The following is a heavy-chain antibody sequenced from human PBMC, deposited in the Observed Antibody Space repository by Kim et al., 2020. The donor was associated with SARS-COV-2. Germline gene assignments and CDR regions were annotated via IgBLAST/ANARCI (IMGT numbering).Heavy chain of an antibody. J-gene: IGHJ3*02. CDR1: GGTFSSYA. CDR2: IIPIFGTA. V-gene: IGHV1-69*13. CDR3: ATFPEGPDGEAFDI. Sequence: SVKVSCKASGGTFSSYAISWVRQAPGQGLEWMGGIIPIFGTANYAQKFQGRVTITADESTSTAYMELSSLRSEDTAVYYCATFPEGPDGEAFDIWGQGTMVTVSS.